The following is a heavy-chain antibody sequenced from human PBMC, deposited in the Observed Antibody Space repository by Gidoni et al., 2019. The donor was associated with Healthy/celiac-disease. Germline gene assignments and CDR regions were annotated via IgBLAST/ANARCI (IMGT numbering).Heavy chain of an antibody. CDR1: GGSITSGGDY. CDR3: ARAGYRDAFDI. V-gene: IGHV4-30-4*01. CDR2: IYHSGST. Sequence: QVQLQESGPGLVKPSQTLSLTCAVSGGSITSGGDYWSWIRQPPGKGLEWIGYIYHSGSTYYNPSLKSRVTISVDTSKNQFSLKLSSVTAADTAVYYCARAGYRDAFDIWGQGTMVTVSS. J-gene: IGHJ3*02. D-gene: IGHD6-13*01.